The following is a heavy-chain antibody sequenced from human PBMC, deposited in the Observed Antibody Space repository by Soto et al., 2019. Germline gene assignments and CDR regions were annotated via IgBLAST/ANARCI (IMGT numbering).Heavy chain of an antibody. CDR3: RTANAVAGKTSLY. D-gene: IGHD6-19*01. V-gene: IGHV3-30-3*01. J-gene: IGHJ4*02. Sequence: GGSLRLSCAASGFTFSSYAMHWVRQAPGKGLEWVAVISYDGSNKYYADSVKGRFTISRDNSKNTLYLQMNSLRAEDTAVYYCRTANAVAGKTSLYWGQGTLVTVSS. CDR1: GFTFSSYA. CDR2: ISYDGSNK.